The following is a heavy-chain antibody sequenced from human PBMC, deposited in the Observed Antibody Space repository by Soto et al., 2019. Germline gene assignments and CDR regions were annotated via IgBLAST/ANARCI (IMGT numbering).Heavy chain of an antibody. J-gene: IGHJ6*02. Sequence: GGALRLSCAASGFTFSSYIMNGVRQAPGKGLEWVSSISSSSSYIYYADSVNGRFTISRDNAKNSLYLQMNSLRAEDTAVYYCARVITGYYYYGMDVWGQGTTVTVSS. CDR1: GFTFSSYI. CDR2: ISSSSSYI. CDR3: ARVITGYYYYGMDV. D-gene: IGHD3-10*01. V-gene: IGHV3-21*01.